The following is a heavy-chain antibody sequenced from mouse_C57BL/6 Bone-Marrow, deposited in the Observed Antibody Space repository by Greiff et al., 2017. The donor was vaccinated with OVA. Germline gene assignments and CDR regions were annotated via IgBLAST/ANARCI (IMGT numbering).Heavy chain of an antibody. J-gene: IGHJ2*01. CDR3: ARSDYDYFDY. V-gene: IGHV5-17*01. Sequence: EVKLVESGGGLVKPGGSLKLSCAASGFTFSDYGMHWVRQAPEKGLEWVAYISSGSSTIYYADTVKGRVTISRDNAKNTLFLQMTSLRSEDTSMYYCARSDYDYFDYWGQGTTLTVSS. CDR1: GFTFSDYG. CDR2: ISSGSSTI. D-gene: IGHD2-4*01.